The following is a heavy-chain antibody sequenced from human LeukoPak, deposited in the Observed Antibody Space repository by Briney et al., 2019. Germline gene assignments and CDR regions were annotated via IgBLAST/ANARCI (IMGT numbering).Heavy chain of an antibody. CDR3: ARARITMMAFDV. J-gene: IGHJ3*01. D-gene: IGHD3-22*01. V-gene: IGHV1-8*01. CDR1: GYTFTSFD. CDR2: MNPNNGNT. Sequence: ASVKVSCKASGYTFTSFDISWVRPATGQGLEWMGWMNPNNGNTGFVQKFQGRVTMTRNTSISTAYMELSSLRSDDTAVYYCARARITMMAFDVWGQGTVFTVSS.